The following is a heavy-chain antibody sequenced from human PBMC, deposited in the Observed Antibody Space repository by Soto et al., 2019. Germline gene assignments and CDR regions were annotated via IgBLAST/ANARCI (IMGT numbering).Heavy chain of an antibody. CDR2: IGSSSSYI. CDR3: ARGRDIVVVVATTRWFDP. J-gene: IGHJ5*02. Sequence: EVQLVESGGGLVKPGGSLRLSCAASGFTFSSYSMNWVRQAPGKGLEWVSSIGSSSSYIYYADSVKGRFTISRDNAKNSLYLQMNSLEAEDTAVYYCARGRDIVVVVATTRWFDPWGQGTLVTVSS. V-gene: IGHV3-21*01. D-gene: IGHD2-15*01. CDR1: GFTFSSYS.